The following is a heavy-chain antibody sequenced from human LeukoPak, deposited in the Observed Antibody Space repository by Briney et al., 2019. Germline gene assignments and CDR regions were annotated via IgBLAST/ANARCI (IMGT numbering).Heavy chain of an antibody. Sequence: SETLSLTCAVSGGSFSGYYWSWIRQPAGKGLEWIGEINHSGSTNYNPSLKSRVTISVDTSKNQFSLKLSSVTAADTAVYYCARGQAIVRCFDPWGQGTLVTVSS. V-gene: IGHV4-34*01. CDR2: INHSGST. CDR1: GGSFSGYY. CDR3: ARGQAIVRCFDP. D-gene: IGHD2-15*01. J-gene: IGHJ5*02.